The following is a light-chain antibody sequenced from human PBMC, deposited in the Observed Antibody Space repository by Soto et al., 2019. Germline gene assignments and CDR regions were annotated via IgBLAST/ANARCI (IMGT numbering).Light chain of an antibody. CDR1: SSNIGSRT. Sequence: QSVLTQPPSASATPGQRVTISCSGSSSNIGSRTVNWYQQLPGSAPKLLVYNDNQRPSGVPDRFSGSKSGTSASLAISRLQSEDEADYYCAAWDDSLHVIFGGGTKLTVL. V-gene: IGLV1-44*01. CDR3: AAWDDSLHVI. CDR2: NDN. J-gene: IGLJ2*01.